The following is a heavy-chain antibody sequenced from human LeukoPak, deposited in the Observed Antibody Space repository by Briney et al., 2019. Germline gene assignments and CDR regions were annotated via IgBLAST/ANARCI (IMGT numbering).Heavy chain of an antibody. CDR1: GFTFSSYG. D-gene: IGHD1-26*01. J-gene: IGHJ6*02. Sequence: GSLRLSCAASGFTFSSYGMHWVRQAPGKGLEWVAVIWYDGSNKYYADSVKGRFTISRDNSKNTLYLQMNSLRAEDTAVYYCARVRAPAHYSGSYTNMDVWGQGTTVTVSS. V-gene: IGHV3-33*01. CDR3: ARVRAPAHYSGSYTNMDV. CDR2: IWYDGSNK.